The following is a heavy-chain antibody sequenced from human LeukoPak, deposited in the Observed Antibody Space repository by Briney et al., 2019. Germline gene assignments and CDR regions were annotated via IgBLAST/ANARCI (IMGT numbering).Heavy chain of an antibody. D-gene: IGHD3-22*01. J-gene: IGHJ4*02. CDR3: ARDSYYDSSGYYDY. CDR2: ISAYNGNT. V-gene: IGHV1-18*01. Sequence: ASVKVSCKASGGTFSSYAISWVRQAPGQGLEWMGWISAYNGNTNYAQKLQGRVTMTTDTSTSTAYMELWSLRSDDTAVYYCARDSYYDSSGYYDYWGQGTLVTVSS. CDR1: GGTFSSYA.